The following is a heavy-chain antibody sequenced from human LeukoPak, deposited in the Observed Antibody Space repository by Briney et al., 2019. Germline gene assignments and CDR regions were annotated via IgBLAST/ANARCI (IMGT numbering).Heavy chain of an antibody. CDR2: INWNGGST. CDR3: ARDTNGDGWFDP. J-gene: IGHJ5*02. D-gene: IGHD4-17*01. CDR1: GFTFDDYG. Sequence: GGSLRLSCAASGFTFDDYGMSWVRQAPGKGLEWVSGINWNGGSTGYADSVKGRCTISRDNAKNSLYLQMNSLRAEDTSVYYCARDTNGDGWFDPWGQGTLVTVSS. V-gene: IGHV3-20*04.